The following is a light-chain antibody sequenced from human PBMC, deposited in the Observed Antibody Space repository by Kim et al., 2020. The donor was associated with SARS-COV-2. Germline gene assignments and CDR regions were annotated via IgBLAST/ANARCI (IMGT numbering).Light chain of an antibody. CDR3: QQYGSSYPWT. CDR1: HSVSSSY. CDR2: GTS. V-gene: IGKV3-20*01. Sequence: PGERGTLPCRASHSVSSSYLAWYHQKPGQAPRLLIYGTSSRATGIPDRFSGSGSATDFTLTISRLEPEDFAVYYCQQYGSSYPWTFGQGTKVDIK. J-gene: IGKJ1*01.